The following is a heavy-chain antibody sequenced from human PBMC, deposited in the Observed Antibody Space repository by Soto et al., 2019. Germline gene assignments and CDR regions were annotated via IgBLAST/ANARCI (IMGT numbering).Heavy chain of an antibody. V-gene: IGHV3-23*01. CDR2: ISGSGGST. D-gene: IGHD5-18*01. Sequence: GGSLRLSCAASGLTFSSYAMSWVRQAPGKGLEWVSAISGSGGSTYYADSVKGRFTISRDNSKNTLYLQMNSLRAEDTAVYYCAKLHGYSYVPGPYDYWGQGTLVTVSS. J-gene: IGHJ4*02. CDR3: AKLHGYSYVPGPYDY. CDR1: GLTFSSYA.